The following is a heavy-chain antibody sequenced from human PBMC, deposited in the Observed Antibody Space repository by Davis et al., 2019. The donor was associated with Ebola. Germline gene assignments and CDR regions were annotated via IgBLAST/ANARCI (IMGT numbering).Heavy chain of an antibody. CDR1: GFTFSSYG. Sequence: GGSLRLSCAASGFTFSSYGMHWVRQASGKGLEWVAVISYDGSNKYYADSVKGRFTISRDNSKNTLYLQMNSLRAEDTAVYYCAKEYYDFWSGPYYFDYWGQGTLVTVSS. CDR2: ISYDGSNK. D-gene: IGHD3-3*01. V-gene: IGHV3-30*18. CDR3: AKEYYDFWSGPYYFDY. J-gene: IGHJ4*02.